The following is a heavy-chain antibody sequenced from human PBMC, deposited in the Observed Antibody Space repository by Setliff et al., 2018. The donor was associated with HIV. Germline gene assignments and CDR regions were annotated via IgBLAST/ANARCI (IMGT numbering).Heavy chain of an antibody. CDR1: GISINGYY. D-gene: IGHD1-26*01. Sequence: TLSLTCSVSGISINGYYWSWIRQSPRTRLEWIGYVSSIGNTNYNPSLKSRVTISVDTSKNQFSLQLNSVTAADTAVYFCARTRAPYFFDFWGQGAQVTVSS. V-gene: IGHV4-4*08. CDR3: ARTRAPYFFDF. J-gene: IGHJ4*02. CDR2: VSSIGNT.